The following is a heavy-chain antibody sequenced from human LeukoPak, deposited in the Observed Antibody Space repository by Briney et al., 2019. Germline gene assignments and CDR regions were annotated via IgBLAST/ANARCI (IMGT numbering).Heavy chain of an antibody. V-gene: IGHV4-59*01. CDR2: IYYSGST. CDR3: ARVILLSLTIYFDY. CDR1: GGSISSYY. Sequence: SETLSLTCTVSGGSISSYYWSWIRQPPGKGLEWIGYIYYSGSTNYNPSLKSRVTISVDTSKNQFSLKLSSVTAADTAVYYCARVILLSLTIYFDYWGQGTLVTVSS. J-gene: IGHJ4*02. D-gene: IGHD5-24*01.